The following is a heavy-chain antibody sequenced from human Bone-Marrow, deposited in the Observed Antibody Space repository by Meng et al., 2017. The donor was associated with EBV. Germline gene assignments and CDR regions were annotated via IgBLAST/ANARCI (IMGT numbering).Heavy chain of an antibody. CDR3: ARVAYDQGWFDP. D-gene: IGHD2-21*01. CDR2: INADNGNT. CDR1: GYTLTKYN. Sequence: QVQLVQSGDEVKKPGASVKVSCKASGYTLTKYNIHWVRQAPGHRLEWMGWINADNGNTRYSQKFQGRVTMTRDTSAITAYMELSSLRSEDTAVYYCARVAYDQGWFDPWGQGTLVTVSS. V-gene: IGHV1-3*01. J-gene: IGHJ5*02.